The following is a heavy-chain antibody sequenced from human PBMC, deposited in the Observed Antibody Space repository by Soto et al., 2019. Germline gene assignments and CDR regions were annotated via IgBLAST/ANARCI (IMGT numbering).Heavy chain of an antibody. CDR3: TRLGYYDILTGPEENWYFDL. V-gene: IGHV3-73*01. CDR2: IRSKANSYAT. Sequence: GGSLRLSCAASGFTFSGSAMHWVRQASGKGLEWVGRIRSKANSYATAYAASVKGRFTISRDDSKNTAYLQMNSLKTEDTAVYYCTRLGYYDILTGPEENWYFDLWGRGTLVTVSS. D-gene: IGHD3-9*01. J-gene: IGHJ2*01. CDR1: GFTFSGSA.